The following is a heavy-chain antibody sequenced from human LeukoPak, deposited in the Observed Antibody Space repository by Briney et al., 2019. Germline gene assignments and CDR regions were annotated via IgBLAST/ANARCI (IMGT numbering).Heavy chain of an antibody. CDR3: ARSPYSSGWFEAYFDY. J-gene: IGHJ4*02. V-gene: IGHV1-69*13. D-gene: IGHD6-19*01. CDR1: GYTFTSYG. Sequence: GASVKVSCKASGYTFTSYGISWVRQAPGQGLEWMGGIIPIFGTANYAQKFQGRVTITADESTSTAYMELSSLRSEDTAVYYCARSPYSSGWFEAYFDYWGQGTLVTVSS. CDR2: IIPIFGTA.